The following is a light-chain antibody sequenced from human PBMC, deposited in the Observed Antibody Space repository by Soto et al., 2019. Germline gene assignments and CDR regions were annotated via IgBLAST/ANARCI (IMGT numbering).Light chain of an antibody. J-gene: IGLJ2*01. CDR2: EGS. CDR1: SNNVGSYNL. V-gene: IGLV2-23*01. CDR3: CSYAGSSTDVV. Sequence: QYALTQPASVSGSPGQSITISCTGTSNNVGSYNLVSWYQQHPGKAPKLMIYEGSKRPSGVSNRFSGSKSGNTASLTISGLQAEDEADYYCCSYAGSSTDVVFGGGTKLTVL.